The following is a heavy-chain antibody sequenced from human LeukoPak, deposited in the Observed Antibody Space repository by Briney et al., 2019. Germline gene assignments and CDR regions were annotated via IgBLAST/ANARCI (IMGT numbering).Heavy chain of an antibody. J-gene: IGHJ4*02. Sequence: GGSLRLSCAASGFTFSSYGMHWVRQAPGKGLEWVAVIWYDGSNKYYADSVKGRFTISRDNSKNTLYLQMNSLRAEDTAVYYCARARGYDSSGYYLEAPFDYWGQGTLVTVSS. CDR1: GFTFSSYG. V-gene: IGHV3-33*01. CDR3: ARARGYDSSGYYLEAPFDY. D-gene: IGHD3-22*01. CDR2: IWYDGSNK.